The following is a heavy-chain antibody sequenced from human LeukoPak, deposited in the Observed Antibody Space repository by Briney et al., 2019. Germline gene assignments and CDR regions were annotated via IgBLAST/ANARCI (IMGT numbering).Heavy chain of an antibody. CDR2: ISTYNGNT. CDR1: GYTFTTYA. D-gene: IGHD3/OR15-3a*01. J-gene: IGHJ4*02. Sequence: ASVKVSCKASGYTFTTYAVSWVRQAPGQGLEWMGWISTYNGNTEYVKSLQGRATMTTDTSSSTAYMELRGLKSDDTAVYYCARFWTGYLPDYWGQGTLVTVSS. V-gene: IGHV1-18*01. CDR3: ARFWTGYLPDY.